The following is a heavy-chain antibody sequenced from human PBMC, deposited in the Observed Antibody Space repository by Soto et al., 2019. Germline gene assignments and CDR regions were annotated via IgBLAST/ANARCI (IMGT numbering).Heavy chain of an antibody. Sequence: PGGSLRLSCAASGFTFSNFAMHWVRQAPGKGLEWVAVMSHDGRNSYYAESVKGRFTVSRDNSKNTLYLQLTRLRAEDTAVYYCSKGGFYCSSSNLPSLGWGQGTLVTVSS. CDR1: GFTFSNFA. V-gene: IGHV3-30-3*01. J-gene: IGHJ4*02. CDR2: MSHDGRNS. D-gene: IGHD6-6*01. CDR3: SKGGFYCSSSNLPSLG.